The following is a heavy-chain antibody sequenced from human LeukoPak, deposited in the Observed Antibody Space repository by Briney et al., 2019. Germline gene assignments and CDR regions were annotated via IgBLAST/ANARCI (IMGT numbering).Heavy chain of an antibody. Sequence: SETLSLTCTVSGGSITGYYWSWIRQPPGKGLEWIGYLYYSGGTDYNRSLKSRVTMSVDTSKNQFSLKLRFVTAADTAVYYCARRADYFSTTGYDKFDYWGQGSLVTVSS. D-gene: IGHD3-9*01. V-gene: IGHV4-59*08. CDR1: GGSITGYY. CDR3: ARRADYFSTTGYDKFDY. CDR2: LYYSGGT. J-gene: IGHJ4*02.